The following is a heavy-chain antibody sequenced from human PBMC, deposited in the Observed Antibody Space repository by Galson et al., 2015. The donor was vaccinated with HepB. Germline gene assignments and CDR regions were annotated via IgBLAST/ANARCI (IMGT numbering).Heavy chain of an antibody. Sequence: SVKVSCKASGYTFTSYDINWGRQATGQGLEWMGWMNPNSGNTGYAQKFQGRVTMTRNTSISTAYMELSSLRSEDTAVYYCARGLTHYYGSRSYLWGPGTLVTVS. D-gene: IGHD3-10*01. J-gene: IGHJ4*02. CDR3: ARGLTHYYGSRSYL. CDR2: MNPNSGNT. CDR1: GYTFTSYD. V-gene: IGHV1-8*01.